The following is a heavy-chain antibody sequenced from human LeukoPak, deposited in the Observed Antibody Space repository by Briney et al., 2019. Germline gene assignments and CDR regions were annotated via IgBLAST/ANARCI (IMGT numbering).Heavy chain of an antibody. CDR2: IYYSGST. D-gene: IGHD6-13*01. J-gene: IGHJ3*02. V-gene: IGHV4-59*01. CDR1: GGSISSYY. CDR3: ARRLWGSSWDDAFDI. Sequence: SETLSLTCTVSGGSISSYYWSWIRQPPRKGLEWIGYIYYSGSTNYNPSLKSRVTISVDTSKNQFSLKLSSVTAADTAVYYCARRLWGSSWDDAFDIWGQGTMVTVSS.